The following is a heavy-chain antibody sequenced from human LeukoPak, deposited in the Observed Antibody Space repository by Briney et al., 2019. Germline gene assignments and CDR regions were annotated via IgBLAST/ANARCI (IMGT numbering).Heavy chain of an antibody. D-gene: IGHD3-9*01. Sequence: PGGSLRLSCAASGFTFSDYYMSWLRQAPGKGLEWVSYISSSGSTIYYADSVKGRFTISRDNAKNSLYLQMNSLRAEDTAVYYCARTDWLGPYYMDVWGKGTTVTVSS. CDR2: ISSSGSTI. J-gene: IGHJ6*03. CDR3: ARTDWLGPYYMDV. CDR1: GFTFSDYY. V-gene: IGHV3-11*04.